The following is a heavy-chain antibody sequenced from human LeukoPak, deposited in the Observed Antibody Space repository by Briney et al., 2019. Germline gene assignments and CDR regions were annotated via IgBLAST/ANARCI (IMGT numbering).Heavy chain of an antibody. Sequence: SETLSLTCTVSGGTISNYYWSWIRQPAGKGLEWIGRKYARGSSNYNPPVQSRVTMSVDTSKNQFSLKLRSVTTADTAVYYCARGRYCSADICTGGDSFDIWGQGTMVSVSP. V-gene: IGHV4-4*07. CDR1: GGTISNYY. CDR2: KYARGSS. J-gene: IGHJ3*02. D-gene: IGHD2-15*01. CDR3: ARGRYCSADICTGGDSFDI.